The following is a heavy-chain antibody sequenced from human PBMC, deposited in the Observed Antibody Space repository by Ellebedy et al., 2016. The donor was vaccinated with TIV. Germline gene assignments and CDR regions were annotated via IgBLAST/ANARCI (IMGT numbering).Heavy chain of an antibody. V-gene: IGHV3-23*01. D-gene: IGHD2/OR15-2a*01. CDR3: AREVSFYESRDPGNWFDS. Sequence: GESLKISCAASGFTFSNYVMSWVRQAPGKGLEWVSSISGGVGNTYYADSVKGRFTISRDNSKNTLYLQMNSLRAEDTAVYYCAREVSFYESRDPGNWFDSWGQGTLVTVSS. CDR1: GFTFSNYV. J-gene: IGHJ5*01. CDR2: ISGGVGNT.